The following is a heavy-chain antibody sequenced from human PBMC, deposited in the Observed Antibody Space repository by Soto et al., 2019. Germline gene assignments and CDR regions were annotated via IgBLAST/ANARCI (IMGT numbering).Heavy chain of an antibody. CDR3: ARGSCSSASCYMGDS. D-gene: IGHD2-2*02. V-gene: IGHV4-59*01. CDR2: IYFTGST. J-gene: IGHJ4*02. CDR1: GDSISSYY. Sequence: ETLSLTCTISGDSISSYYWNWIRQPPGKGLEWIGYIYFTGSTNYNPSLKSRVTISVDTSQNQFSLKLMSVTAADTAVYYCARGSCSSASCYMGDSWGQGTLVTVSS.